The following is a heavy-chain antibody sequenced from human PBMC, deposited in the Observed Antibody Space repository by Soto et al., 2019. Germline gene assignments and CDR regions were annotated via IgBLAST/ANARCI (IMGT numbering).Heavy chain of an antibody. V-gene: IGHV3-23*01. J-gene: IGHJ4*02. CDR2: ISGSGGST. D-gene: IGHD2-15*01. CDR1: GFTFSSYA. Sequence: GSLRLSCAASGFTFSSYAMSWVRQAPGKGLEWVSAISGSGGSTYYADSVKGRFTISRDNSKNTLYLQMNSLRAEDTAVYYCAKDRSIYCSGGSCYPLYWGQGTLVTVSS. CDR3: AKDRSIYCSGGSCYPLY.